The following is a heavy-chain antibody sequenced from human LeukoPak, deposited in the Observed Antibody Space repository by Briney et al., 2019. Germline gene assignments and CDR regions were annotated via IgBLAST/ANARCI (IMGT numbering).Heavy chain of an antibody. Sequence: GGALRLSCAASGFTFSRYSMNWVRQAPGKGLEWVSSISISSNYKYYPDSLKGRFTISRDNAKNSLYLQMNSLRAEDTAVYYCARADIVVVVAATEGNFDYWGQGTLVTVSS. CDR2: ISISSNYK. D-gene: IGHD2-15*01. CDR3: ARADIVVVVAATEGNFDY. CDR1: GFTFSRYS. V-gene: IGHV3-21*01. J-gene: IGHJ4*02.